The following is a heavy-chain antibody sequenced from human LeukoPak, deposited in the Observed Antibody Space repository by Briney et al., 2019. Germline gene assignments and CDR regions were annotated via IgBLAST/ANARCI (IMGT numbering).Heavy chain of an antibody. J-gene: IGHJ5*02. D-gene: IGHD2-2*02. Sequence: SETLSLTCAVYGGSFSGYYWSWIRQPPGKGLEWIGEINYSGSTNYNPSLKSRVTISVDTSKNQFSLKLSSVTAADTAVYYCAGVISDIVVVPAAISNWFDPWGQGTLVTVSS. V-gene: IGHV4-34*01. CDR3: AGVISDIVVVPAAISNWFDP. CDR1: GGSFSGYY. CDR2: INYSGST.